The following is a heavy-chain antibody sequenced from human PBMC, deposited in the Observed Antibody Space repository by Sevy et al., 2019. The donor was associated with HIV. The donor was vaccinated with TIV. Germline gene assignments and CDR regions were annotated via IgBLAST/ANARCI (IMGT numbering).Heavy chain of an antibody. CDR2: INSDGSST. D-gene: IGHD3-22*01. Sequence: GGSLRLSCAASGFTFSSYWMHWVRQAPGKGLVWDSRINSDGSSTSYADSVKGRFTISRDNAKNTLYLQMKSLRAEDTAVYYCATPPYYYDSSGFAQWGQGTLVTVSS. CDR1: GFTFSSYW. J-gene: IGHJ4*02. V-gene: IGHV3-74*01. CDR3: ATPPYYYDSSGFAQ.